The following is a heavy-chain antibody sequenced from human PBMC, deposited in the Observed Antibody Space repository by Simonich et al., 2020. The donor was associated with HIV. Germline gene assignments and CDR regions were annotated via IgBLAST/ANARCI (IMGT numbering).Heavy chain of an antibody. Sequence: QVQLVQSGAEVKKPGASVKVSCKASGYRVTGFYMHWVRQAPGQGLEGRGRINLNIGGTDYAKNFKGRVSWTSDTSIRTAYMELSELRSDDTAVYYCASGMMGFDYWGQGTLVTVSS. J-gene: IGHJ4*02. CDR2: INLNIGGT. V-gene: IGHV1-2*06. CDR1: GYRVTGFY. D-gene: IGHD3-16*01. CDR3: ASGMMGFDY.